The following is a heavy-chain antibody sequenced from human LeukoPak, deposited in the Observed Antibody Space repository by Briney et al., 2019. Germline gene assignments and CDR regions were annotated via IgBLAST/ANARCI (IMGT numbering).Heavy chain of an antibody. CDR2: INPNDGDT. CDR3: ARANFLYCSSTTCLFDY. V-gene: IGHV1-2*02. J-gene: IGHJ4*02. Sequence: ASVRVSCTASGYTFTDYYMHWVRQAPGQGFEWMGWINPNDGDTNYAQKFQGRVTMTRDTSISTAHMEVSRLRSDDTAVYYCARANFLYCSSTTCLFDYWGQGTLVTVSS. CDR1: GYTFTDYY. D-gene: IGHD2-2*01.